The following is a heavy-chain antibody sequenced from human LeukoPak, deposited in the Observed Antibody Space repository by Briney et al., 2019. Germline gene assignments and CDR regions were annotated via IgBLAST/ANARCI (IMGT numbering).Heavy chain of an antibody. CDR1: GFAFSTYV. CDR2: ISDSGGST. J-gene: IGHJ6*02. Sequence: GGSLRLSCAASGFAFSTYVMNWLRQAPGKGLEWVSTISDSGGSTYYADSVKGRFTISRDNSKSTLYLQMNSLRAEDTAVYYCGRYYVMDVWGQGTSVTVSS. CDR3: GRYYVMDV. V-gene: IGHV3-23*01.